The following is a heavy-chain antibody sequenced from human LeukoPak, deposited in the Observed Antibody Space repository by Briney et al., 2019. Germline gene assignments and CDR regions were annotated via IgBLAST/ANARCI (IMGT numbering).Heavy chain of an antibody. Sequence: PGGSLRLSCAASGFTFSSYAMHWVRQAPGKGLEWVAVISYDGSNKYYADSVKGRFTISRDNSKNTLYLQMNSLRAEDTAVCYCARDGSGSGYYGFNWGQGTLVTVSS. D-gene: IGHD3-22*01. CDR2: ISYDGSNK. V-gene: IGHV3-30-3*01. CDR3: ARDGSGSGYYGFN. CDR1: GFTFSSYA. J-gene: IGHJ4*02.